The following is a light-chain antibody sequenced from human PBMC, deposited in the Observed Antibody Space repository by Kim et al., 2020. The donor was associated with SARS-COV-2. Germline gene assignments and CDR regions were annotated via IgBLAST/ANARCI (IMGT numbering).Light chain of an antibody. V-gene: IGKV1-27*01. CDR2: AAS. CDR1: QDISNY. Sequence: AAVGDRVTITCRASQDISNYVAWYQQKPGKLPRVLIYAASALQSGVPSRFSGSGSGTDFTLTVSSLQPEDVGSYYCQKYNSVPWTFGHGTKVDIK. J-gene: IGKJ1*01. CDR3: QKYNSVPWT.